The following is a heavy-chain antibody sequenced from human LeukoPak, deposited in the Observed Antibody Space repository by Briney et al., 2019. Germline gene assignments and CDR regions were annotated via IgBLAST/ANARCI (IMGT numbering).Heavy chain of an antibody. D-gene: IGHD6-13*01. V-gene: IGHV4-61*02. CDR3: AREQVVPYFDY. Sequence: NPSETLSLTCTVSGGSISSGSYYWSWIRQPAGKGLEWIGRISTSGNTNYNPSNPSLKSRVTISVDTSKNQFSLKLSSVTAADTAVYYCAREQVVPYFDYWGQGTLVTVSS. J-gene: IGHJ4*02. CDR2: ISTSGNT. CDR1: GGSISSGSYY.